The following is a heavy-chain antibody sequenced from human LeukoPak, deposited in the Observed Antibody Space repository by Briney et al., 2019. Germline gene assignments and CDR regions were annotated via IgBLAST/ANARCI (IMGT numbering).Heavy chain of an antibody. V-gene: IGHV3-9*01. Sequence: PGRSLRLSCAASGFTFDDYGMHWVRQAPGKGLEWVSGISWNSGTIGDADSVRGRFTISRDNAKNSLYLQMNSLRAEDTAVYFCARRGVVIRVILVGFHKEAFYFDSWGQGALVTVSS. CDR2: ISWNSGTI. CDR3: ARRGVVIRVILVGFHKEAFYFDS. CDR1: GFTFDDYG. D-gene: IGHD3-22*01. J-gene: IGHJ4*02.